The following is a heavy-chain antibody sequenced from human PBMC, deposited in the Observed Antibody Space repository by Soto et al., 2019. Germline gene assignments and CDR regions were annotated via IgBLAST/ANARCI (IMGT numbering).Heavy chain of an antibody. J-gene: IGHJ6*02. Sequence: PETLSLTCAVYGGSFSGYYWTWIRQPPGKGLEWIGEINHSGTINFNPSLKSRLTISLDTSKKHFSLKLSSVTDADTAAYYCARADRTLVTSYSLDVWGQGTTVTVSS. CDR2: INHSGTI. CDR3: ARADRTLVTSYSLDV. V-gene: IGHV4-34*01. CDR1: GGSFSGYY. D-gene: IGHD2-21*02.